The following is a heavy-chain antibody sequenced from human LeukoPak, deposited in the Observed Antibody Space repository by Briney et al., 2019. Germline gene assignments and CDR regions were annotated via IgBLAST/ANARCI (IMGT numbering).Heavy chain of an antibody. J-gene: IGHJ4*02. Sequence: PGGSLRLSCAASGFTFRSSEMNWVRQAPGKGLEWLAVISYDGTDKYYADSVKGRFTISRDNSKNTLYLQMNSLRAEDTAVYFCARARSGDGFNLDYWGQGTLVTVSS. D-gene: IGHD5-24*01. CDR2: ISYDGTDK. V-gene: IGHV3-33*08. CDR1: GFTFRSSE. CDR3: ARARSGDGFNLDY.